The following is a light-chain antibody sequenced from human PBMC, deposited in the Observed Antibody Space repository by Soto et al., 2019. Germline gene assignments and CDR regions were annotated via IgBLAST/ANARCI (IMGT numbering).Light chain of an antibody. CDR2: EVS. Sequence: QSVLTQPASVSGSPGQSITISCTGTSSDVGRYNYVSWYQQHPGKAPKLMIYEVSNRPSGISSRFSGSKSDNTASLTISGLQAEDEADYYCSSYTSTSMLFGGGTQLTVL. CDR1: SSDVGRYNY. J-gene: IGLJ2*01. V-gene: IGLV2-14*01. CDR3: SSYTSTSML.